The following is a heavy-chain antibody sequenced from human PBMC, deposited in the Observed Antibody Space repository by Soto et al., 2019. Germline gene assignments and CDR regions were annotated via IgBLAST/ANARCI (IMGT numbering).Heavy chain of an antibody. V-gene: IGHV1-69*01. CDR3: ARSLLAECGSDCKGTWYFDL. Sequence: QVQLVQSGAEVKKPGSSVKVSCKASGGTFSSYAISWVRQAPGQGLEWMGGIIPIFGTANYAQKFQGRVTITADESTSTAYMELSSLRSEDTAVYYCARSLLAECGSDCKGTWYFDLWGRGTLVTVSS. CDR1: GGTFSSYA. CDR2: IIPIFGTA. J-gene: IGHJ2*01. D-gene: IGHD2-21*02.